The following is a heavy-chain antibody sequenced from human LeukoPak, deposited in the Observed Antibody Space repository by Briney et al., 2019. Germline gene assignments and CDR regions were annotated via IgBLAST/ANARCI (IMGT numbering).Heavy chain of an antibody. J-gene: IGHJ4*02. Sequence: GGSLRLSCAASGFTFSSYAMSWVRQAPGKGLDWVSTISGSGGSTDYADSVRGRFTISRDNSKNTLYLQMDSPGAEDTAEYYCATMGYDFWSGYWPDYWGQGTLVTVSS. CDR2: ISGSGGST. CDR3: ATMGYDFWSGYWPDY. CDR1: GFTFSSYA. D-gene: IGHD3-3*01. V-gene: IGHV3-23*01.